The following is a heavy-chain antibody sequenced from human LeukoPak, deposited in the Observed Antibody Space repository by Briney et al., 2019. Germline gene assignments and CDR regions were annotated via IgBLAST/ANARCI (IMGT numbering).Heavy chain of an antibody. CDR1: GFTFSNYS. D-gene: IGHD7-27*01. CDR2: ISTGSNAI. Sequence: GGSLRLSCAASGFTFSNYSMNWVRQAPGKGLEWVSYISTGSNAIYYADSVKGRFTISRDNAKNSLYLQMNSLRDDDTAVYYCARDSNWAFDYWGQGTLVTVSS. V-gene: IGHV3-48*02. CDR3: ARDSNWAFDY. J-gene: IGHJ4*02.